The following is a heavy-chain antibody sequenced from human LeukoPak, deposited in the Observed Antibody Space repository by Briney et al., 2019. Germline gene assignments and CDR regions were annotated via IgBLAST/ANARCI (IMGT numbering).Heavy chain of an antibody. V-gene: IGHV4-30-4*01. Sequence: PSETLSLTCTVSGGSISRGDYYWSCIPQSPGNGLEWRGYIYYSGSTFYNPSLKSRLTISVDTSKNHFSLKLNSVTAADTAVYYCARVRRFGELYNYYGMDVWGKGTTVTVSS. CDR3: ARVRRFGELYNYYGMDV. D-gene: IGHD3-10*01. CDR1: GGSISRGDYY. CDR2: IYYSGST. J-gene: IGHJ6*04.